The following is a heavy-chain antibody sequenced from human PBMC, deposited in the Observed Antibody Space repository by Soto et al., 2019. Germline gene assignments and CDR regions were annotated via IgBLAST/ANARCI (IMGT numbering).Heavy chain of an antibody. J-gene: IGHJ4*02. CDR1: GGSISSGGYY. CDR3: ARGPDYSSGWSPGLDY. D-gene: IGHD6-19*01. CDR2: IYYSGST. Sequence: PSETLSLTCTVSGGSISSGGYYWSWIRQHPGKGLEWIGYIYYSGSTYYNPSLKSRVTISVDTSKNQFSLKLSSVTAADTAVYYCARGPDYSSGWSPGLDYWGQGTLVTVSS. V-gene: IGHV4-31*03.